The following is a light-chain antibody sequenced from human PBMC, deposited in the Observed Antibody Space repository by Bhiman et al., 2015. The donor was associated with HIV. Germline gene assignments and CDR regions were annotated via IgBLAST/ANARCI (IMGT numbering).Light chain of an antibody. CDR3: QSYDSSLSGSV. J-gene: IGLJ2*01. Sequence: QSVLTQPPSVSGAPGQRVTISCTGSGSNIGAGYEVHWYRQLPGTAPKLLIYANTNRPSGVPDRFSGSKSGTSASLAITGLQAEDEADYYCQSYDSSLSGSVFGGGTKLTVV. CDR1: GSNIGAGYE. CDR2: ANT. V-gene: IGLV1-40*01.